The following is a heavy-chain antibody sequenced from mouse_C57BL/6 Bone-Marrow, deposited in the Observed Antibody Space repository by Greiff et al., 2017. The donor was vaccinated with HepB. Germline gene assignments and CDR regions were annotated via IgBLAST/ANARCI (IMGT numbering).Heavy chain of an antibody. D-gene: IGHD1-1*01. J-gene: IGHJ1*03. CDR1: GYTFTSYW. Sequence: QVQLKQPGAELVKPGASVKLSCKASGYTFTSYWMHWVKQRPGQGLEWIGMIHPNSGSTNYNEKFKSKAKLTVDKSSSTAYMQLSSLTSQDSAVYYCARSSVVYYYGRSHWYFDVWGTGTTVTVSS. CDR2: IHPNSGST. V-gene: IGHV1-64*01. CDR3: ARSSVVYYYGRSHWYFDV.